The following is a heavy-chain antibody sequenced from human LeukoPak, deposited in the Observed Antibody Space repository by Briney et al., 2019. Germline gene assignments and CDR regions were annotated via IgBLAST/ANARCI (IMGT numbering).Heavy chain of an antibody. D-gene: IGHD3-22*01. CDR1: GGSISRYY. J-gene: IGHJ4*02. CDR3: ARWGYFDSSTYFVVEY. Sequence: SETLSLTCAVSGGSISRYYWNWIRQPPGERLEWIGWIHYSGSTAYNPSLESRVTMSVDTSKNHISLKMTSVTAADTATYYCARWGYFDSSTYFVVEYWGQGVLVTVS. V-gene: IGHV4-59*01. CDR2: IHYSGST.